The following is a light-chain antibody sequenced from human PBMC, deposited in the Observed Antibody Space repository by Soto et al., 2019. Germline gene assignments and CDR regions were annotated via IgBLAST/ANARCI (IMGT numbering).Light chain of an antibody. CDR1: QGISSY. J-gene: IGKJ5*01. V-gene: IGKV1-9*01. CDR3: HSRA. Sequence: DIQLTQSPSFLCASVGDRVTITCRASQGISSYLAWYQQTPGKAPKLLIYAASTLQSGVPSRFSGSGSETEFTLTISRLQPDDFATYFCHSRAFGQGTRLEIK. CDR2: AAS.